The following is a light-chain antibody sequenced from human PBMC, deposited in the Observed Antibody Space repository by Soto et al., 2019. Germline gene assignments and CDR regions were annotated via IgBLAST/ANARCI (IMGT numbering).Light chain of an antibody. CDR2: QVT. Sequence: QSALTQPASVSGSLGQSITISCTGTTRDIAGYNYISWYQQLPGKAPKLMIYQVTIRPSGVSDRFSGSKSGMTASLTISGLQPEDEADYFCASYRSANTLVVFGTGTKLTVL. CDR3: ASYRSANTLVV. V-gene: IGLV2-14*01. J-gene: IGLJ1*01. CDR1: TRDIAGYNY.